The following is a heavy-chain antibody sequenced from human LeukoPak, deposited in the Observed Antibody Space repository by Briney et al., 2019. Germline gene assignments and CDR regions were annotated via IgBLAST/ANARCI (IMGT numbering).Heavy chain of an antibody. CDR1: GYTFTICG. CDR3: ARDWGGDYDSTGKPSDY. D-gene: IGHD3-22*01. Sequence: ASVKVSCKASGYTFTICGICWVRQARGQGLEWMGWISAYSGNTMYTQKLQGRVTMPTDTSTSNAYMELTSLTSDDTAVYYCARDWGGDYDSTGKPSDYWGQGTLVTVSS. V-gene: IGHV1-18*01. J-gene: IGHJ4*02. CDR2: ISAYSGNT.